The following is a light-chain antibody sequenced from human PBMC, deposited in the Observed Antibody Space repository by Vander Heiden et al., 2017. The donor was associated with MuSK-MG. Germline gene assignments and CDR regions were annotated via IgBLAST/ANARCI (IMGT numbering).Light chain of an antibody. CDR1: QSVLYSSNNKNY. V-gene: IGKV4-1*01. CDR2: WAS. CDR3: QQYYSTPT. J-gene: IGKJ2*01. Sequence: DIVMTQSPDSAAVSLGERVTINCKSSQSVLYSSNNKNYLAWYQQKPGQPPKLLIYWASTRESGVPDRFSGSGSGTDFTLTISSLQAEDVAVYYCQQYYSTPTFGQGTKLEIK.